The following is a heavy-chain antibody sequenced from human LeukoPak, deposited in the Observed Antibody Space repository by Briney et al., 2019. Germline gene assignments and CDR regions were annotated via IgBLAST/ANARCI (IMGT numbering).Heavy chain of an antibody. CDR3: ARASSSWYLAFDY. Sequence: PSETLSLTCAVYGGSYSGYYWSWIRQPPGKGLEWIGEINHSGSTNYIPSLKSRVTISVDTSKNQFSLKLSSVTAADTAVYYCARASSSWYLAFDYWGQGTLVTVSS. J-gene: IGHJ4*02. CDR1: GGSYSGYY. V-gene: IGHV4-34*01. D-gene: IGHD6-13*01. CDR2: INHSGST.